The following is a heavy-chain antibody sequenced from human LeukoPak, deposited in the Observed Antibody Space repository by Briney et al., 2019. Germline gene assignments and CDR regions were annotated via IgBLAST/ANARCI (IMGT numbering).Heavy chain of an antibody. Sequence: PGGSLRLCCAASGFTFNNYGMHWVRQAPGKGLEWVAFIRYDGSNTYYADSVKGRFTISRDNSKNTLYLHMNRLRAEDTAVYYCARDLGQYYDTSDNWFDPWGQGTLVTVSS. CDR2: IRYDGSNT. J-gene: IGHJ5*02. CDR3: ARDLGQYYDTSDNWFDP. CDR1: GFTFNNYG. V-gene: IGHV3-30*02. D-gene: IGHD3-22*01.